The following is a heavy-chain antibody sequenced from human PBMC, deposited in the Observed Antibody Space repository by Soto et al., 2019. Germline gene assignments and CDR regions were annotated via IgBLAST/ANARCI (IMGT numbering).Heavy chain of an antibody. J-gene: IGHJ5*02. Sequence: QVQLQESGPGLVKPSQTLSLTCTVSGGSIRSSDYYWSWIRQQPGKGLEWIGYIKYSGITYYNSSLKDRLTISVDTSKNQFSLKLTSVTAADTAVYYCAHYYGNSVGNWFDPWGQGTLVTVSS. CDR2: IKYSGIT. CDR1: GGSIRSSDYY. V-gene: IGHV4-31*03. CDR3: AHYYGNSVGNWFDP. D-gene: IGHD3-10*01.